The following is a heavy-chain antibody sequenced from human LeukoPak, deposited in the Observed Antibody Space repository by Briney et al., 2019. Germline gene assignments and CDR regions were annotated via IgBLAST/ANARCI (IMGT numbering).Heavy chain of an antibody. D-gene: IGHD6-19*01. CDR3: AREGIAVAGTSGYYGMDV. Sequence: SETLSLTCTVSGGSISSYYWSWIRQPPGKGLEWIGYIYYSGSTNYNPSLKSRVTISVDTSKNQFSLKLSSVTAADTAVYYCAREGIAVAGTSGYYGMDVWGQGTTVTVSS. CDR2: IYYSGST. CDR1: GGSISSYY. J-gene: IGHJ6*02. V-gene: IGHV4-59*01.